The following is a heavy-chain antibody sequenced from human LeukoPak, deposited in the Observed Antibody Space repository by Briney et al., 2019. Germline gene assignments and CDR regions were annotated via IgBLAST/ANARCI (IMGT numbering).Heavy chain of an antibody. CDR1: GLTFSGSA. CDR2: IRSKANSYAT. V-gene: IGHV3-73*01. D-gene: IGHD4-17*01. CDR3: TTWGHDYGQDY. J-gene: IGHJ4*02. Sequence: GGSLRLSCAASGLTFSGSAMHWVRQASGKGLEWVGRIRSKANSYATAYAASVKGRFTISRDDSKNTAYLQMNSLKTEDTAVYYCTTWGHDYGQDYWGQGTLVTVSS.